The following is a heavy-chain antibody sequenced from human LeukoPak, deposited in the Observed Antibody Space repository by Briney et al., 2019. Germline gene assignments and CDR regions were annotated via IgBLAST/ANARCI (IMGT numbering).Heavy chain of an antibody. J-gene: IGHJ6*03. CDR1: GFTFSSYG. V-gene: IGHV3-30*03. Sequence: PGRSLRLSCAASGFTFSSYGMHWVRQAPGKGLEWVAVISYDGSNKYYADSVKGRFTISRDNSKNTLYLQMNSLRAEDTAVYYCARPSGVTTYYYYYMDVWGKGTTVTVSS. D-gene: IGHD4-11*01. CDR2: ISYDGSNK. CDR3: ARPSGVTTYYYYYMDV.